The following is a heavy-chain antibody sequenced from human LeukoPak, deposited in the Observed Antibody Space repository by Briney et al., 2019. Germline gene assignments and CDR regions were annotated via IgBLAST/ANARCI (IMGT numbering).Heavy chain of an antibody. CDR1: GYSFTTYW. D-gene: IGHD3-22*01. J-gene: IGHJ4*02. V-gene: IGHV5-51*01. CDR2: IYPGDSDT. Sequence: GESLKISXKASGYSFTTYWIGWVRQMPGKGLEWIGIIYPGDSDTRYSPSFQGHVTISADKSISTAYLQWSSLKASDTAMYYCARGKSYDSSGYYSNWGQGTPVTVSS. CDR3: ARGKSYDSSGYYSN.